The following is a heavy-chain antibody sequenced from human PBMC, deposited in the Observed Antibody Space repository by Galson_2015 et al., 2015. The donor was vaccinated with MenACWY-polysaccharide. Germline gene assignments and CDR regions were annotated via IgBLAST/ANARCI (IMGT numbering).Heavy chain of an antibody. Sequence: SLRLSCAASGFTFSAYPMSWIRQAPGKGLEWVTVISIDGRNTYYADPVKGRFTISRDNSKNTLFLQMNGLTAEDTAVYYCVKADETSGGGGLDPWGQGTLVTVSS. CDR3: VKADETSGGGGLDP. CDR2: ISIDGRNT. CDR1: GFTFSAYP. D-gene: IGHD2-15*01. V-gene: IGHV3-23*01. J-gene: IGHJ5*02.